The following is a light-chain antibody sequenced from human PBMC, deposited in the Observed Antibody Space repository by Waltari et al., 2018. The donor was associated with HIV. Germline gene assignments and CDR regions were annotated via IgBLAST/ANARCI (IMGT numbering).Light chain of an antibody. CDR1: QSIGNN. Sequence: EILMTQSPVTLSMSPGERGILSCRASQSIGNNLAWYQQKPGRAPRLLISGASTRASGIPARFSGSGFGTEFTLTISSLQVEDFAVYYCQQYNSWPLSFGGGTTVE. CDR2: GAS. J-gene: IGKJ4*01. V-gene: IGKV3-15*01. CDR3: QQYNSWPLS.